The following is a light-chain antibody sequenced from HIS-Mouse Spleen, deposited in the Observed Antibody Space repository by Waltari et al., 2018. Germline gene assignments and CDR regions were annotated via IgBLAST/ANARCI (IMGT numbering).Light chain of an antibody. V-gene: IGLV2-23*01. J-gene: IGLJ2*01. CDR3: CSYAGSSTVV. Sequence: QSALTQPASVSGSPGQSITISCTGTSSDVGSYNLVSWYQQHPGKAPKPRIYEGSKRPSGVSNRFAGSKSGKPASLTISGLQAEDEADYYCCSYAGSSTVVFGGGTKLTVL. CDR2: EGS. CDR1: SSDVGSYNL.